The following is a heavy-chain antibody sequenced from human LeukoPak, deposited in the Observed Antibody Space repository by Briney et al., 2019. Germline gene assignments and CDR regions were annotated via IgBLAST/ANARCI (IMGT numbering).Heavy chain of an antibody. V-gene: IGHV4-59*01. CDR1: GDSISGFY. J-gene: IGHJ4*02. Sequence: SETLSLTCTVSGDSISGFYWGWIRQPPGKGLEWIGNIYYSGSTNYNPSLKSRVTISVDTSKNQFSLKLSPVTAADTAVYYCARGVVVAPTNFDYWGQGTLVTVSS. CDR3: ARGVVVAPTNFDY. D-gene: IGHD2-15*01. CDR2: IYYSGST.